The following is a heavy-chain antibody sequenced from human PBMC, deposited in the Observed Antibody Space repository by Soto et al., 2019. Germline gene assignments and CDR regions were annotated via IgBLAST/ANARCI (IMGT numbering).Heavy chain of an antibody. CDR1: GFTFSSYS. D-gene: IGHD3-10*01. J-gene: IGHJ4*02. V-gene: IGHV3-21*01. CDR2: ISSSSSYI. CDR3: ARSLWFGEPYPGPFDY. Sequence: EVQLVESGGGLVKPGGSLRLSCAASGFTFSSYSMNWVRQAPGKGLEWVSSISSSSSYIYYADSVKGRFTISRDNAKNSLYLQMNSLRAEDTAVYYCARSLWFGEPYPGPFDYWGQGTLVTVSS.